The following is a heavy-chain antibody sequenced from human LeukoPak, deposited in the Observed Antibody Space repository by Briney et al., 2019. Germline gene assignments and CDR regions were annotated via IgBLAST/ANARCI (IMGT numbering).Heavy chain of an antibody. CDR3: ATQYDYGDRHFDY. J-gene: IGHJ4*02. CDR2: INSDGSST. V-gene: IGHV3-74*01. Sequence: RSLRLSCAASGFTFSSYGMHWVRQAAGKGLVWVSRINSDGSSTSYADSVKGRFTISRDNAKNTLYLQMNSLRAEDTAVYYCATQYDYGDRHFDYWGQGTLVTVSS. D-gene: IGHD4-17*01. CDR1: GFTFSSYG.